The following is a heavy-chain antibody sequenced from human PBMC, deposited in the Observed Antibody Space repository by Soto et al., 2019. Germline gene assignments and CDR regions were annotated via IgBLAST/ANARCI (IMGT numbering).Heavy chain of an antibody. CDR2: ISAYYGTA. CDR1: GGTFSSYT. V-gene: IGHV1-18*01. CDR3: ARVQSHPYTVTTYGWFDP. J-gene: IGHJ5*02. D-gene: IGHD4-17*01. Sequence: GASVKVSCXASGGTFSSYTISWVRQAPGQGLEWMGRISAYYGTANYAQKLQGRVTMTTDTSTSTAYMELRSLRSDDTAVYYCARVQSHPYTVTTYGWFDPWGQGTLVTVSS.